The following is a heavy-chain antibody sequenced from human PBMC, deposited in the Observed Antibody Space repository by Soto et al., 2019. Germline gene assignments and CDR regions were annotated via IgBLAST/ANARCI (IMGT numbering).Heavy chain of an antibody. Sequence: QVQLVQSGAEVKKPGSSVKVSCKASGGTFSSYAISWVRQAPGQGLEWMGGIIPIFGTANYAQKFQGRVTITADESTSTAYMELSSLRSEDTAVYYCARVLLGDSSSWYGNYYYYGMDVWGQGTTVTVSS. CDR2: IIPIFGTA. CDR3: ARVLLGDSSSWYGNYYYYGMDV. J-gene: IGHJ6*02. CDR1: GGTFSSYA. V-gene: IGHV1-69*01. D-gene: IGHD6-13*01.